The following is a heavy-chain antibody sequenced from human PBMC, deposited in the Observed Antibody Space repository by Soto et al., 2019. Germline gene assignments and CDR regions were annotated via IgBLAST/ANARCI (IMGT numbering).Heavy chain of an antibody. V-gene: IGHV3-23*01. CDR3: AKGRGGSGSLTPRVDF. CDR2: ISGGADTT. J-gene: IGHJ4*02. CDR1: GFTFNNYA. D-gene: IGHD3-10*01. Sequence: EVQLLASGGGLVQPGGSLRLSCAASGFTFNNYAMTWVRQAPGKGLEWVSAISGGADTTSYADSVKGRFTVSRDGSKNTLYLQMSSLRAEDTALYYCAKGRGGSGSLTPRVDFWGQGTLVTVSS.